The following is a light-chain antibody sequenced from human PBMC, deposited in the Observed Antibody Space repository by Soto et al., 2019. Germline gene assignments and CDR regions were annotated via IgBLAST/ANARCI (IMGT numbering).Light chain of an antibody. CDR1: SSNIGAGYD. CDR2: GNS. CDR3: QSYDSSLSGSGGV. Sequence: QSVLTQPPSVSGAPGQRVTISCTGSSSNIGAGYDVYWYQQLPGTAPKLLIYGNSNRPSGVPDRFSGSKSGTSASLAITGLQAEDEADYSCQSYDSSLSGSGGVFGGGTKLTVL. J-gene: IGLJ3*02. V-gene: IGLV1-40*01.